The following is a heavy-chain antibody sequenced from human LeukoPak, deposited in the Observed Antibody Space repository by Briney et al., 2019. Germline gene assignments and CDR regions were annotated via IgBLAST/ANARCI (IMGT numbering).Heavy chain of an antibody. CDR1: GFTFSNYG. V-gene: IGHV3-23*01. D-gene: IGHD3-10*02. CDR2: ISGSGGTT. Sequence: GGTLRLSCAASGFTFSNYGMNWVRQAPGKGLEWVSAISGSGGTTYYADSVKGRLTISRDNSKNTLYLQMNSLRAEDTAVYYCAELGITMIGGVWGKGTTVTISS. J-gene: IGHJ6*04. CDR3: AELGITMIGGV.